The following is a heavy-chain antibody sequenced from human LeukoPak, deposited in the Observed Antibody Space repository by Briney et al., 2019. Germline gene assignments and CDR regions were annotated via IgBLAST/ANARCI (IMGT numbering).Heavy chain of an antibody. J-gene: IGHJ4*02. D-gene: IGHD2-21*02. V-gene: IGHV3-23*01. Sequence: GGSLRLSCAGSGFSFSEYGMSWVRQPPGKGLEWVSSISRSSDNTYYADSVKGRFTISRDNSKNTPYLQMNSLRAEYTAVYYCAKGPPIVVVTAIDYWGQGTLVTVSS. CDR2: ISRSSDNT. CDR3: AKGPPIVVVTAIDY. CDR1: GFSFSEYG.